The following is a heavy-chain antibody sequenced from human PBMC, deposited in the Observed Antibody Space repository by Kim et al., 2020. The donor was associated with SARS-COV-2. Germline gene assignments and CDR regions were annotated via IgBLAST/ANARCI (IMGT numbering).Heavy chain of an antibody. V-gene: IGHV3-23*01. J-gene: IGHJ3*02. D-gene: IGHD4-17*01. CDR2: LSAPGGSA. CDR1: GFTFNTYP. Sequence: GGSLRLSCAASGFTFNTYPMSWIRQTPGKGLEWVSGLSAPGGSAYYADSVQGRFIISRDNSKNILYLQMNSLVVEDTAIYYCSRDLGYGDYTAFDIWCQG. CDR3: SRDLGYGDYTAFDI.